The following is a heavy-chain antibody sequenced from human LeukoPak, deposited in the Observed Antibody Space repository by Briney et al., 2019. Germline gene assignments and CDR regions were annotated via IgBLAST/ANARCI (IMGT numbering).Heavy chain of an antibody. J-gene: IGHJ4*02. CDR3: AKDDDSSGPLDY. D-gene: IGHD3-22*01. CDR1: GFTFSSYA. Sequence: GGSLRLSCAASGFTFSSYAMSWVRQAPGKGLEWVSAISGSGGSTYYADSVKGRFTVSRDNSKNTLYLQMNSLRAKDTAVYYCAKDDDSSGPLDYWGQGTLVTVSS. V-gene: IGHV3-23*01. CDR2: ISGSGGST.